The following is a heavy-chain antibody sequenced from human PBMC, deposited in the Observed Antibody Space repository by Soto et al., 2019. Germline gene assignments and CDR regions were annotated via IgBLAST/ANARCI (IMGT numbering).Heavy chain of an antibody. CDR2: ISWNSNTI. V-gene: IGHV3-9*01. Sequence: PGGSLRLSCAASGFPFSSTDMTWVRQAPGKGLEWVSGISWNSNTIAYADSVKGRFTISRDNAKNSLYLQMNSLRAEDTAFYYCAKDTGPNWGQGTLVTVSS. CDR1: GFPFSSTD. J-gene: IGHJ4*02. CDR3: AKDTGPN.